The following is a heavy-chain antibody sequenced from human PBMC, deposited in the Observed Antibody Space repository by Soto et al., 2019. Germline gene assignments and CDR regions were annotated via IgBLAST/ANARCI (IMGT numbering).Heavy chain of an antibody. CDR3: AQNGQWLATPPVA. CDR1: GFTFSSYG. Sequence: SLRLSCAASGFTFSSYGMHWVRQAPGKGLEWVAVIWYDGSNKYYADSVKGRFTISRDNSKNTLYLQMNSLRAEDTAIYYCAQNGQWLATPPVAWGQGSLVTVSS. D-gene: IGHD6-19*01. V-gene: IGHV3-33*06. CDR2: IWYDGSNK. J-gene: IGHJ4*02.